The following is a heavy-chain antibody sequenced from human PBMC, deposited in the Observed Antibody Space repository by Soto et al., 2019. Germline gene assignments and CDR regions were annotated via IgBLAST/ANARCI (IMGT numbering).Heavy chain of an antibody. CDR3: AKEGSGPPPYYYYYYGMDV. V-gene: IGHV1-2*02. CDR2: INXXXXXX. D-gene: IGHD3-3*01. J-gene: IGHJ6*02. CDR1: XYXXTXYX. Sequence: AXXNXSCXSXXYXXTXYXMHWVRQAPXQGLXWMGWINXXXXXXXXXXXFXGRVTMTRDTSISTAYMELSRLRSDDTAVYYCAKEGSGPPPYYYYYYGMDVWGQGTTVTVSS.